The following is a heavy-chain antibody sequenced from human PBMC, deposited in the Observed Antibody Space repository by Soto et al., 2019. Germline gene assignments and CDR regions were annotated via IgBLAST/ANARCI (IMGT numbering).Heavy chain of an antibody. J-gene: IGHJ4*02. CDR3: ATLPAVDRSREGGNFDY. CDR2: IYHHGIT. V-gene: IGHV4-30-4*01. D-gene: IGHD3-16*01. CDR1: GGSISSGDYY. Sequence: QVQLQESGPGLVKPSQTLSLTCTVSGGSISSGDYYWSWMRQTPGKGLKWIGYIYHHGITDYNPSLKSPVTTSQDTSKNKFSPKVTSVRASNTAVYYCATLPAVDRSREGGNFDYWGQGTLVTVSS.